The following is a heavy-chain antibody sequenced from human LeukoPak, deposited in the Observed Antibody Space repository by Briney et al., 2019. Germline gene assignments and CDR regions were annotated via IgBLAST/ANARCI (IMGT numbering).Heavy chain of an antibody. Sequence: PSETLSLTCAVYGGSFSGYYWSWIRQPPGKGLEWIGEINHSGSTNYNPSLKSRVTISVDTSKNQFSLKLSSVTAADTAVYYCARGGEVYSSSWYSEGDYYFDYWGQGTLVTVSS. CDR2: INHSGST. J-gene: IGHJ4*02. D-gene: IGHD6-13*01. CDR1: GGSFSGYY. CDR3: ARGGEVYSSSWYSEGDYYFDY. V-gene: IGHV4-34*01.